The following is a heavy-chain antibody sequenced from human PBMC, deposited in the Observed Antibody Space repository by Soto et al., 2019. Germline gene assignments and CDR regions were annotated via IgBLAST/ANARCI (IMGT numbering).Heavy chain of an antibody. J-gene: IGHJ6*02. CDR3: AKGLRRLLRTQYYYGLDV. CDR1: GFTFSPYA. CDR2: ISGSGGST. V-gene: IGHV3-23*01. Sequence: GFPRLSCAASGFTFSPYAMSWVRQAPGKGLEWVSSISGSGGSTHYADSVKGRFTVSRDNSKRALSLQMSSLREEDTATYYCAKGLRRLLRTQYYYGLDVWGRGTTVTVSS. D-gene: IGHD3-10*01.